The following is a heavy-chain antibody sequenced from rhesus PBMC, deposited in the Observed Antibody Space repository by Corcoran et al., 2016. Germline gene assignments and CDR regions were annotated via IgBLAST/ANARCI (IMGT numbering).Heavy chain of an antibody. D-gene: IGHD6S26*01. CDR2: IINGGCST. CDR1: GFTFSDYY. V-gene: IGHV3-178*01. J-gene: IGHJ6*01. CDR3: ARDHSSGWSGYGLDS. Sequence: EVQLVESGGGLAKPGGALRLSCAASGFTFSDYYMDWVRQAPGKGLEWVSRIINGGCSTGYADSVKGRFTISRENAKNPLYLQMNSLRAEDTAVYYCARDHSSGWSGYGLDSWGQGVVVTVSS.